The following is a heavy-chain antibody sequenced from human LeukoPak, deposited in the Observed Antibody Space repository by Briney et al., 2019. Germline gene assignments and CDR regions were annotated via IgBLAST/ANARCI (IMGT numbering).Heavy chain of an antibody. V-gene: IGHV1-69*13. CDR2: IIPIFGTA. D-gene: IGHD3-16*01. CDR1: GGTFSSYA. J-gene: IGHJ5*02. CDR3: ARRGMSPPYNWFDP. Sequence: ASVKVSCKASGGTFSSYAISWVRQAPGQGLEWMGGIIPIFGTANYAQKFQGRVTITADESTSTAYMELSSLRSEDTAVYYCARRGMSPPYNWFDPWGRGTLVTVSS.